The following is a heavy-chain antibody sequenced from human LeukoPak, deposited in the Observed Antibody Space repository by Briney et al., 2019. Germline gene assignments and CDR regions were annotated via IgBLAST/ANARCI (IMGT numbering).Heavy chain of an antibody. V-gene: IGHV3-23*01. Sequence: PGGSLRLSCVASGLRFRSYAMSWVRQAPGKGLEWVSAISGSGDSTYYADSVKGRFTISRDNSKNTLYLQMNSLRAEDTAAYYCAKRTHVLQFSVYYYSMDVWGQGTTVTVSS. D-gene: IGHD3-3*01. CDR3: AKRTHVLQFSVYYYSMDV. CDR1: GLRFRSYA. J-gene: IGHJ6*02. CDR2: ISGSGDST.